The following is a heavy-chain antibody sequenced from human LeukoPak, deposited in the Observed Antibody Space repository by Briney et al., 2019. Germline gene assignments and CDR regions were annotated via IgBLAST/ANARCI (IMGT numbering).Heavy chain of an antibody. Sequence: GGSLTLSCAASGFIFSSYWMSWVRQAPGKGLEWVANIKADGSEKYYVDSLRGRFTISRDNAKNSLFLQMNSLRGEDTSVYYCARHKSSFPDDAFDIWGQGTTVTVSS. CDR3: ARHKSSFPDDAFDI. D-gene: IGHD1-26*01. CDR2: IKADGSEK. J-gene: IGHJ3*02. V-gene: IGHV3-7*01. CDR1: GFIFSSYW.